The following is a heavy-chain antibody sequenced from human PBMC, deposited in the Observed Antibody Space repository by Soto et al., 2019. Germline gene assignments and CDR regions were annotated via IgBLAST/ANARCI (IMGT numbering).Heavy chain of an antibody. CDR2: IWYDGSNK. CDR3: ARDFGRQSSSWYGPDVFDI. V-gene: IGHV3-33*01. CDR1: GFTFSSYG. D-gene: IGHD6-13*01. Sequence: GGSLRLSCAASGFTFSSYGMHWVRQAPGKGLEWVAVIWYDGSNKYYADSVKGRFTISRDNSKNTLYLQMNSLRAEDTAVYYCARDFGRQSSSWYGPDVFDIGGQGTRV. J-gene: IGHJ3*02.